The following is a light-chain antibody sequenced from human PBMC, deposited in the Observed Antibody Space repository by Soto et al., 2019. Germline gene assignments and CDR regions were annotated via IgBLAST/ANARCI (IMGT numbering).Light chain of an antibody. CDR2: AAS. J-gene: IGKJ1*01. V-gene: IGKV1-27*01. CDR1: QGISTY. Sequence: DIQMTQSPSSLSASVGDRVTITCRASQGISTYLAWYQQKPGKVPELLIYAASTLQLGVPSRFSGGGSGTDFTLTISNLQPEDVATYYCQKYSSAPWTFGQGTKVEIK. CDR3: QKYSSAPWT.